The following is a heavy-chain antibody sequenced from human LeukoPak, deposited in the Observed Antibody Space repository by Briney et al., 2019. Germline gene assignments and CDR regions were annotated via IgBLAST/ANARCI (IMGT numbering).Heavy chain of an antibody. D-gene: IGHD6-13*01. CDR1: GGSISSYY. V-gene: IGHV4-4*07. CDR2: IYTSGSI. J-gene: IGHJ6*03. CDR3: ARGGIAAAGTDTPYYCYYYYMDV. Sequence: SETLSLTCTVSGGSISSYYWSWIRQPAGKGLEWIGRIYTSGSITYNPSLKSRVSMSVDTSKNQFSLKLSSVTAADTAVYYCARGGIAAAGTDTPYYCYYYYMDVWGKGTTVTVSS.